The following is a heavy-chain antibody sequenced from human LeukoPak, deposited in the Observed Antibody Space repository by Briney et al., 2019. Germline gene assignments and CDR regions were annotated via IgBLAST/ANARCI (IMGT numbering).Heavy chain of an antibody. J-gene: IGHJ4*02. V-gene: IGHV3-48*02. CDR3: ARILGLTLDY. CDR1: GFTFSGYS. D-gene: IGHD1-14*01. Sequence: PGGSPRLSCAASGFTFSGYSMNWVRQAPGRGLEWVSYIVTSGNTIYYADSVKGRFTISRDNAKNSLYLQMNSLRDEDTAVYYCARILGLTLDYWGQGALVTVSS. CDR2: IVTSGNTI.